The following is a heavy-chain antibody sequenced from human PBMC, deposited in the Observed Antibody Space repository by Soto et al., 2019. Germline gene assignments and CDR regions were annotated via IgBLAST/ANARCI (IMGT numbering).Heavy chain of an antibody. V-gene: IGHV4-39*01. CDR2: IYYSGST. J-gene: IGHJ4*02. Sequence: QLQLQESGPGLVKPSETLSLTCTVSGGSISSYNYYWGWIRQPPGKGLEWIGCIYYSGSTYYNPSLKSRVNVSVDTSKAQCSLKLSSVPAADTAVYYCGGLPGGADDYWGQGTLVTVSS. D-gene: IGHD3-10*01. CDR1: GGSISSYNYY. CDR3: GGLPGGADDY.